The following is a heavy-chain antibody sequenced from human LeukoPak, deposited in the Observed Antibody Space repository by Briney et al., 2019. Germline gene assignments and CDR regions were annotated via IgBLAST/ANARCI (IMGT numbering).Heavy chain of an antibody. J-gene: IGHJ6*03. CDR1: GYTFTSYG. CDR3: AREALIEGFYYYMDV. CDR2: ISAYNGNT. Sequence: ASVKVSCTASGYTFTSYGISWVRQAPGQGLEWMGWISAYNGNTNYAQKLQGRVTMTTDTSTSTAYMELRSLRSDDTAVYYCAREALIEGFYYYMDVWGKGTTVTVSS. D-gene: IGHD3-22*01. V-gene: IGHV1-18*01.